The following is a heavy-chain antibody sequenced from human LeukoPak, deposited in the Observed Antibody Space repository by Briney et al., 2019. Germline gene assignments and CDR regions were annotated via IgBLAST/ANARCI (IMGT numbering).Heavy chain of an antibody. J-gene: IGHJ6*03. D-gene: IGHD6-13*01. CDR2: IHPGDSDT. CDR3: ARQGAAGKYYYYYMDV. V-gene: IGHV5-51*01. Sequence: GESLKISCKVSGYIFTSDWIGWVRQVPGKGLEWMGIIHPGDSDTRYSPSFQGQVTFSADKSINTAYLEWSSLKASDTAIYYCARQGAAGKYYYYYMDVWGKGTTVTVSS. CDR1: GYIFTSDW.